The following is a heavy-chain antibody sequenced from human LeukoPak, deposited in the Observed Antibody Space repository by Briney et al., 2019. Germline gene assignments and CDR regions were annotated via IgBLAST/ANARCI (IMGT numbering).Heavy chain of an antibody. V-gene: IGHV3-7*01. CDR1: GFTFSSYW. CDR2: IKQDGSEK. J-gene: IGHJ6*03. Sequence: GGSLRLSCAASGFTFSSYWMSWVRQAPGKGLEWVANIKQDGSEKYYVDSVKGRFTISRDNAKNSLYLQMNSLRAEDTAVYYCAGDRMVYATYYYYYYMDVWGKGTTVTVSS. D-gene: IGHD2-8*01. CDR3: AGDRMVYATYYYYYYMDV.